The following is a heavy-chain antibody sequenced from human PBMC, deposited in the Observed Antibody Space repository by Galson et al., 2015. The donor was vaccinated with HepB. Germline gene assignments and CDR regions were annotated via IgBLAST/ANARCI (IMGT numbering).Heavy chain of an antibody. D-gene: IGHD6-13*01. CDR2: ISYDGSNK. Sequence: LRLSCAASGLTFSSYAIHWVRQAPGKGLEWVAVISYDGSNKYYADSVKGRFTISRDSSKNTVFLQMNSLRAEDMAVYYCAKSPGYSSTCGDYFDYWGQGTLVTVFS. CDR3: AKSPGYSSTCGDYFDY. CDR1: GLTFSSYA. V-gene: IGHV3-30*18. J-gene: IGHJ4*02.